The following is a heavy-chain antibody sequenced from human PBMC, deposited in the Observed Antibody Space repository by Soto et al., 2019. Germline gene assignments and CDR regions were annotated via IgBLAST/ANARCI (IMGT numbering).Heavy chain of an antibody. D-gene: IGHD6-6*01. CDR2: IWYDGSNK. Sequence: PGGSLRLSCAASGSTFSSYGMHWVRQAPGKGLEWVAVIWYDGSNKYYADSVKGRFTISRDNSKNTLYLQMNSLRAEDTAVYYCARDMEGQLVYYCGMDVWGQGTTVTVSS. V-gene: IGHV3-33*01. CDR3: ARDMEGQLVYYCGMDV. CDR1: GSTFSSYG. J-gene: IGHJ6*02.